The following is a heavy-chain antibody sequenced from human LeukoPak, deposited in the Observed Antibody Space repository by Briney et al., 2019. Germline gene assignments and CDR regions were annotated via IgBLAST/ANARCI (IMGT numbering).Heavy chain of an antibody. CDR2: INGDGSSI. CDR3: ARGRGPYGWFDP. Sequence: PGGSLRLSCAASGFSSNSYWMHWARHAPGKGLVWVARINGDGSSINYADSVKGRFTISRDNAKNTLYLQMNSLRVEDTAVYYCARGRGPYGWFDPWGQGTLVTVSS. V-gene: IGHV3-74*01. D-gene: IGHD3-10*01. CDR1: GFSSNSYW. J-gene: IGHJ5*02.